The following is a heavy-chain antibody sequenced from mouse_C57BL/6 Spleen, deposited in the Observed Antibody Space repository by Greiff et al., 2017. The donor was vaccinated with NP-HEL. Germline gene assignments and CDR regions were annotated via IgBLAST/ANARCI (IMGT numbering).Heavy chain of an antibody. CDR1: GFSLTSYG. Sequence: QVQLKQSGPGLVQPSQSLSITCTVSGFSLTSYGVHWVRQSPGKGLEWLGVIWSGGSTDYNAAFISRLSISKDNSKSQVFFKMNSLQADDTAIYYCASGKLGFAYWGQGTLVTVSA. D-gene: IGHD4-1*01. CDR3: ASGKLGFAY. J-gene: IGHJ3*01. V-gene: IGHV2-2*01. CDR2: IWSGGST.